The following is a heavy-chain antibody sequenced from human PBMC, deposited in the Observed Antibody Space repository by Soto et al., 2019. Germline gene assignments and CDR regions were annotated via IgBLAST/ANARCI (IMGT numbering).Heavy chain of an antibody. D-gene: IGHD3-22*01. CDR2: INPADSDT. J-gene: IGHJ4*02. CDR3: ARHGLYYDTSGYPGY. Sequence: GESLNISCKGSGYSFTSYWIGWVRQMPGKGLEWMGIINPADSDTRYSPSFQGQVTISADKSISTAYLQWNSLKASDSAMYYCARHGLYYDTSGYPGYWGQGTLVTVS. CDR1: GYSFTSYW. V-gene: IGHV5-51*01.